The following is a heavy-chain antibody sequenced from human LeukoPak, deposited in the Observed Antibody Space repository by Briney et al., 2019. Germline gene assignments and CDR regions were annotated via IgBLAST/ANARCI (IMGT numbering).Heavy chain of an antibody. CDR2: IWTVNGVT. CDR1: GFIFSDSS. Sequence: GGSLRLSCTASGFIFSDSSMNWVRQAPGKGLEWVSHIWTVNGVTHYADSVKGRFTISRDNSKNTLYLQMNSLRAEDTAVYYCAKEMKPWMHFDYWGQGTLVTVSS. J-gene: IGHJ4*02. CDR3: AKEMKPWMHFDY. D-gene: IGHD5-12*01. V-gene: IGHV3-48*01.